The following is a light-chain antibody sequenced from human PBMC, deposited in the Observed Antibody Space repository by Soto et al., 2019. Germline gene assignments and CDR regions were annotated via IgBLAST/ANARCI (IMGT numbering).Light chain of an antibody. CDR1: QYLSSNY. J-gene: IGKJ5*01. CDR3: QQYGSSPPIT. V-gene: IGKV3-20*01. CDR2: GAS. Sequence: ENVLTQSPGTLSLSPGERATLSCRASQYLSSNYLAWYQQKPGQAPRLLIYGASSRATGIPDRFSGSGSGTDFTLTASRLEPEDFAVYYCQQYGSSPPITFGQGTRLEIK.